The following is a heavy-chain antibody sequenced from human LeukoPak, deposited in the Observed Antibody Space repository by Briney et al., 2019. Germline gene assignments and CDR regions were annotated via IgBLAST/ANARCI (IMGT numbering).Heavy chain of an antibody. CDR3: AKGDGDMATFDAFDI. CDR1: GFIFSTYS. Sequence: PGGSLRLSCAASGFIFSTYSMHWVRLAPGKGLEWVAVISYDGSNKYYADSVKGRFTISRDNSKNTLYLQMNSLRAEDTAVYYCAKGDGDMATFDAFDIWDQGTMVTVSS. D-gene: IGHD5-24*01. V-gene: IGHV3-30*18. CDR2: ISYDGSNK. J-gene: IGHJ3*02.